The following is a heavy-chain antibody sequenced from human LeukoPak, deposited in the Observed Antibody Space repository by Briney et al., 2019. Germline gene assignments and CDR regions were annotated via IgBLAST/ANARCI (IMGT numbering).Heavy chain of an antibody. V-gene: IGHV4-59*01. J-gene: IGHJ4*02. CDR3: ARRRSVAGTGIFDY. CDR2: IYYSGST. Sequence: PSETPSLTCTVSGGSISSYYWSWIRQPPGKGLEWIGYIYYSGSTNYNPSLKSRVTISVDTSKNQFSLKLSSVTAADTAVYYCARRRSVAGTGIFDYWGQGTLVTVSS. D-gene: IGHD6-19*01. CDR1: GGSISSYY.